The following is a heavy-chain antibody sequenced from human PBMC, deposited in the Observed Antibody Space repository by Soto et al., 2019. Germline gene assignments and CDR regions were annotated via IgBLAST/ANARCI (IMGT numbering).Heavy chain of an antibody. CDR1: GYRFAGYW. Sequence: PGEYLKISCKGSGYRFAGYWITWERQKPGKGLEWMGRIDPSDSQTYYSPSFRGHVTISVTKSITTVFLQWSSLRASDTAMYYCARQIYDSDTGPNFQYYFDSWGQGTPVTV. V-gene: IGHV5-10-1*01. D-gene: IGHD3-22*01. J-gene: IGHJ4*02. CDR3: ARQIYDSDTGPNFQYYFDS. CDR2: IDPSDSQT.